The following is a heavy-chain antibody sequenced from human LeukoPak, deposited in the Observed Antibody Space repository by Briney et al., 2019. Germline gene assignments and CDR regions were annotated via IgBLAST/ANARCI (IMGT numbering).Heavy chain of an antibody. CDR1: GFTFPAYA. Sequence: GGSLRLSCAASGFTFPAYAMSWVRQAPGKGLEWLSAITGAGGNTYYADPVKGRFTISRDNSKNTLYLQMNSLRAEDTAVYYCAREGTLELPYYYGMDVWGQGTTVTVSS. J-gene: IGHJ6*02. CDR2: ITGAGGNT. CDR3: AREGTLELPYYYGMDV. D-gene: IGHD1-7*01. V-gene: IGHV3-23*01.